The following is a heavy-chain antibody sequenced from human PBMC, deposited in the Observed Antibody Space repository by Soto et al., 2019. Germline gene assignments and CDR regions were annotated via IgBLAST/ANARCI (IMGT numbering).Heavy chain of an antibody. J-gene: IGHJ2*01. CDR2: ISYDGSNK. D-gene: IGHD5-12*01. CDR3: ARGGYSGYDSPWYFDL. CDR1: GFTFSSYA. Sequence: GSLRLSCAASGFTFSSYAMHWVRQAPGKGLEWVAVISYDGSNKYYADSVKGRFTISRVNSKNTLYLQMNSLRAEDTAVYYCARGGYSGYDSPWYFDLWGRGTLVTVSS. V-gene: IGHV3-30-3*01.